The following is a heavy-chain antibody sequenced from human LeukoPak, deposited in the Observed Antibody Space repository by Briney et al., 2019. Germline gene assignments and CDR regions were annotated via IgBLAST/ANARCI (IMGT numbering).Heavy chain of an antibody. CDR1: GFIFNYYA. CDR3: AKGGYCSSTSCLIGIFDY. V-gene: IGHV3-23*01. D-gene: IGHD2-2*03. Sequence: GGSLRLSCATSGFIFNYYAMSWVRQAPGKGLEWVSGISGSDGSTYYADSVKGRFTISRDNSKDTLYLQMNSLRAEDTAVYYCAKGGYCSSTSCLIGIFDYWGQGTLVTVSS. CDR2: ISGSDGST. J-gene: IGHJ4*02.